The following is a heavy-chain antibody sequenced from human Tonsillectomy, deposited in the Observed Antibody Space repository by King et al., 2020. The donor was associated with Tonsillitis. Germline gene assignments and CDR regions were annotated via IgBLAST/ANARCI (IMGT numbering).Heavy chain of an antibody. D-gene: IGHD4-17*01. J-gene: IGHJ5*02. V-gene: IGHV3-23*04. CDR2: ISGVDGST. CDR3: ARAGDYGDYDCFDP. Sequence: VQLVESGGGLVRPGGSLRLSCAASGFTFSSYAMSWVRQAPGKGLEWVSGISGVDGSTYYVDSVKGRFTISRDNSKDTLYLQMDSLRAEDTAVYYCARAGDYGDYDCFDPWGQGTLVTVSS. CDR1: GFTFSSYA.